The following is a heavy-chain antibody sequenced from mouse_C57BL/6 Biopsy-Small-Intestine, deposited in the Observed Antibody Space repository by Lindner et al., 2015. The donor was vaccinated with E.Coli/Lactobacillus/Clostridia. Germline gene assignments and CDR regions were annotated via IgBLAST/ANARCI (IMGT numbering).Heavy chain of an antibody. V-gene: IGHV1-54*01. CDR3: ARGGSGYVSFDY. CDR1: GYAFTNYL. CDR2: INPGSGGT. J-gene: IGHJ2*01. Sequence: VRLQESGAELVRPGTSVKVSCKASGYAFTNYLIEWVKQRPGQGLEWIGVINPGSGGTNYNEKFKGKATLTADKSSSTAYMQLSSLTSEDSAVYFCARGGSGYVSFDYWGQGTTLTVSS. D-gene: IGHD2-2*01.